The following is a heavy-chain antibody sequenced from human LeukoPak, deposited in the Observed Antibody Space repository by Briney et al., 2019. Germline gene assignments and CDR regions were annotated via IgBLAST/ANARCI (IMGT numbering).Heavy chain of an antibody. Sequence: GGSLRLSCAASGFSFSNYAMDWVRQAPGKGLEWVSVISAGGSPTFYADSVTGRFTISRDNSKNTLFLQMTSLRAEDTAMYYCATKANHLPVDCWGQGTLVTVSS. D-gene: IGHD1-14*01. CDR2: ISAGGSPT. CDR3: ATKANHLPVDC. CDR1: GFSFSNYA. J-gene: IGHJ4*02. V-gene: IGHV3-23*01.